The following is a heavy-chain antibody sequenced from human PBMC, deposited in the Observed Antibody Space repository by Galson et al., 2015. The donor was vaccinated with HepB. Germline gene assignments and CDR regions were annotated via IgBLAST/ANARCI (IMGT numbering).Heavy chain of an antibody. CDR2: IYTSGST. D-gene: IGHD3-3*01. V-gene: IGHV4-61*02. CDR3: ARGPYDFWSGSNWFDP. J-gene: IGHJ5*02. Sequence: TLSLTCTVSGGSISSGSYYWSWIRQPAGKGLEWIGRIYTSGSTNYNPSLKSRVTISVDTSKNQFSLKLSSVTAADTAVYYCARGPYDFWSGSNWFDPWGQGTLVTVSS. CDR1: GGSISSGSYY.